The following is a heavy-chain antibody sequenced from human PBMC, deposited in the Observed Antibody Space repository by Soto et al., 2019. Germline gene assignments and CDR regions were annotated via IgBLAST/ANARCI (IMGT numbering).Heavy chain of an antibody. J-gene: IGHJ6*02. CDR1: GFTFSNAW. D-gene: IGHD2-2*01. Sequence: EVQLVESGGGLVKPGGSLRLSCAASGFTFSNAWMNWVRQAPGKGLEWVGRIKSKTDGGTTDYAAPVKGRFTISRDDLKNTLYLQMNSLKTEDTAVYYCTTVGGDGEYQLPRAPYYYYYYGMDVWGQGTTVTVSS. V-gene: IGHV3-15*07. CDR2: IKSKTDGGTT. CDR3: TTVGGDGEYQLPRAPYYYYYYGMDV.